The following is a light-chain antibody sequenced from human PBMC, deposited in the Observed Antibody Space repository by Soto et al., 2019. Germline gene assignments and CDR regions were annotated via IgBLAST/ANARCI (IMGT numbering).Light chain of an antibody. CDR3: QQYNDWPPIT. V-gene: IGKV3-15*01. J-gene: IGKJ5*01. CDR1: QSVSNN. CDR2: YAS. Sequence: EIMMTQSPVTLSVSPGERATLSCRASQSVSNNLACYQQKPGQAPRLLVYYASTRATGNPARFSGSGSGTEFTLTISSLQSEDFALYYCQQYNDWPPITFGQGTRLEIK.